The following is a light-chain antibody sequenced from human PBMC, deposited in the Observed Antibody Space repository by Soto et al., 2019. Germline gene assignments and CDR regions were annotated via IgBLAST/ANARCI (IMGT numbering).Light chain of an antibody. V-gene: IGLV2-23*01. CDR2: EGS. Sequence: QSVLTQPASVSGSPGQSITISCTGTSRDVGSYNLVSWYQKHSGKAPKLIIYEGSKRPSGVSDRFSGSKSGNTASLTISGLQAEDESDYYCCSYAGSNTWVFGGGTKLTVL. CDR3: CSYAGSNTWV. J-gene: IGLJ3*02. CDR1: SRDVGSYNL.